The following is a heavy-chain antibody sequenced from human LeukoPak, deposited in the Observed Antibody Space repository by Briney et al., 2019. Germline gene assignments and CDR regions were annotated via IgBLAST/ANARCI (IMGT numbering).Heavy chain of an antibody. CDR3: TTVDTTMV. V-gene: IGHV3-73*01. J-gene: IGHJ4*02. D-gene: IGHD5-18*01. CDR1: GFTFSAST. CDR2: IRSKANSYAT. Sequence: GGSLRLSCAASGFTFSASTMHWVRQATGKGLEWVGRIRSKANSYATAYAASVKGRFTISRDDSKNTAYLQMNSLETEDTAVYYCTTVDTTMVWGQGTLVTVSS.